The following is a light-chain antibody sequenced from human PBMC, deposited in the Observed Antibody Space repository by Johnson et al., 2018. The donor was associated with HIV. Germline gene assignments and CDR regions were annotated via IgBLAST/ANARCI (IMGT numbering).Light chain of an antibody. CDR2: DNN. CDR1: SSNIGNNY. CDR3: GTWDSTLSAGGYV. V-gene: IGLV1-51*01. Sequence: HSVLTQPPSVSAAPGQKVTISCSGSSSNIGNNYVSWYQQLPGTAPKLLIYDNNKRPSGIPDRFSGSKSGTSATLGITGLQTGDEVDYYCGTWDSTLSAGGYVFGTGTKVTVL. J-gene: IGLJ1*01.